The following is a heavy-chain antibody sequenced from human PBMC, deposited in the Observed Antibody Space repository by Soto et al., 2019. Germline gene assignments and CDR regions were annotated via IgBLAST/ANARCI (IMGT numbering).Heavy chain of an antibody. J-gene: IGHJ3*02. CDR2: IYPGDSDT. CDR3: AGGYYYDSSGYYADAFDI. V-gene: IGHV5-51*01. D-gene: IGHD3-22*01. CDR1: GYSFTSYW. Sequence: GESLKISCKGSGYSFTSYWIGWVRQMPGKGLEWMGIIYPGDSDTRYSPSFQGQVTISADKSISTAYLQWSSLKASDTAMYYCAGGYYYDSSGYYADAFDIWGQGTMVTVSS.